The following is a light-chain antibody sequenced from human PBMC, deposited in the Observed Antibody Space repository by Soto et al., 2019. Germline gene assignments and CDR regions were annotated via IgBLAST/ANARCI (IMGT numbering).Light chain of an antibody. V-gene: IGLV2-14*01. Sequence: QSALTQPASVSGSPGQSITISCTGTSSDVGGYNYVSWYQQHPGKAPKLMIYEVSNRPSGVSNRFSGSKSGNTASLTISGLLAEDEADYYSSSYTSSSTLEVFGGGTKLTVL. CDR1: SSDVGGYNY. CDR2: EVS. CDR3: SSYTSSSTLEV. J-gene: IGLJ3*02.